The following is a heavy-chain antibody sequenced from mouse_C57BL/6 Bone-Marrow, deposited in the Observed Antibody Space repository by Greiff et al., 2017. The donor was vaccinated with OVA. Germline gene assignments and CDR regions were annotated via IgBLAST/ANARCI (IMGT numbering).Heavy chain of an antibody. Sequence: VQLQQSVAELVRPGASVKLSCTASGFTIKNTYIHWVKQRPEQGLEWIGRIDPANSNTKYAPKFQGKATITADTSSNTAYLQLSSRTSEDTAIYYCALYCSSYGYWGQGTTLTVSS. V-gene: IGHV14-3*01. CDR1: GFTIKNTY. CDR3: ALYCSSYGY. J-gene: IGHJ2*01. D-gene: IGHD1-1*01. CDR2: IDPANSNT.